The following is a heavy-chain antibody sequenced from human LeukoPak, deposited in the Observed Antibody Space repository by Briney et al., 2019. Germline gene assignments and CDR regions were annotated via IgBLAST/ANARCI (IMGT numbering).Heavy chain of an antibody. CDR1: GGSVSSGSYC. D-gene: IGHD3-22*01. J-gene: IGHJ4*02. CDR3: ARSTAPYYYDSSGYYYRE. Sequence: SGTLSLTCSVSGGSVSSGSYCWNWIRQPPGKGLEWIGNIYYGGSTNYNPSLKSRVTISVDTSKNQFSLKLSSVTAADTAVYYCARSTAPYYYDSSGYYYREWGQGTLVTVSS. V-gene: IGHV4-61*01. CDR2: IYYGGST.